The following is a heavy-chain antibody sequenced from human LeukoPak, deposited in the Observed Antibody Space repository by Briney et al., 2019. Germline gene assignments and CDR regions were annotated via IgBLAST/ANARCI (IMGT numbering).Heavy chain of an antibody. V-gene: IGHV3-11*01. CDR2: ISSSGSTI. J-gene: IGHJ6*02. CDR1: GFRFSDYY. D-gene: IGHD2-2*01. Sequence: GGSLRLSCAASGFRFSDYYMSWIRQAPGKGLEWVSYISSSGSTIYYADSVKGRFTISRDNAKNSLYLQMNSLRAEDTAVYYCARDTSYYCSSTSCYFGAYYYYGMDVWGQGTTVTVSS. CDR3: ARDTSYYCSSTSCYFGAYYYYGMDV.